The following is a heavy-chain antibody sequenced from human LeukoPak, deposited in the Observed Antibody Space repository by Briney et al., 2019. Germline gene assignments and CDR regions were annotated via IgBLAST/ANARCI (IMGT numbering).Heavy chain of an antibody. J-gene: IGHJ4*02. V-gene: IGHV3-33*06. CDR3: AKDTEYDFWSGYYTPAFDY. D-gene: IGHD3-3*01. CDR1: GFTFSSYG. Sequence: GGSLRLSCAASGFTFSSYGMHWVRQAPGKGLEWVAVIWYDGSNEYYADSVKGRFTISRDNSKNTLYLQMNSLRAEDTAVYYCAKDTEYDFWSGYYTPAFDYWGQGTLVTVSS. CDR2: IWYDGSNE.